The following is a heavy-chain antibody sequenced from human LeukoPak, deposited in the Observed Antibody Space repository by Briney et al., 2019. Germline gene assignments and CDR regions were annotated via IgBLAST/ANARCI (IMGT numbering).Heavy chain of an antibody. CDR1: GLTFSSYG. Sequence: GRSLRLSCAASGLTFSSYGMHWVRQAPGKGLEWVAVIWYDGSNKNYVDSVKGRFTISRDNSKNTLYLEMKSLRAEDTAVYYCARDNPSGGSSGWTGLDYWGQGSLVTVSS. D-gene: IGHD6-19*01. CDR3: ARDNPSGGSSGWTGLDY. CDR2: IWYDGSNK. J-gene: IGHJ4*02. V-gene: IGHV3-33*01.